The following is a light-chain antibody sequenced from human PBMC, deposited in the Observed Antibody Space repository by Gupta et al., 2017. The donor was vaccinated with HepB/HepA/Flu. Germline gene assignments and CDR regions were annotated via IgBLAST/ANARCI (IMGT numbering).Light chain of an antibody. CDR3: CSYAGNYLYV. V-gene: IGLV2-11*01. CDR1: SSDVGRYNY. Sequence: QSALTQPRSASGSPGQSVTISCTGTSSDVGRYNYVSWYQQHPGKAPKFMIYDVTKRPSGVPDRFSGSKSGNTAALTISGLQAEDEADYYCCSYAGNYLYVFGTGTKVTVL. CDR2: DVT. J-gene: IGLJ1*01.